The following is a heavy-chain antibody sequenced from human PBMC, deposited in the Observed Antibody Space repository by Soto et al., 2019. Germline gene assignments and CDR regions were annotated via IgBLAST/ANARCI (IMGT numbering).Heavy chain of an antibody. J-gene: IGHJ5*02. CDR2: ISGSGGST. V-gene: IGHV3-23*01. CDR3: ARRTEDIVVVAAATLSWFDP. D-gene: IGHD2-15*01. CDR1: GFTFSSYA. Sequence: SLRLSCAASGFTFSSYAMSWVRQAPGKGLEWVSAISGSGGSTYYADSVKGRFTISRDNSKNTLYLQMNSLRAEDTAVYYCARRTEDIVVVAAATLSWFDPWGQGTLVTVSS.